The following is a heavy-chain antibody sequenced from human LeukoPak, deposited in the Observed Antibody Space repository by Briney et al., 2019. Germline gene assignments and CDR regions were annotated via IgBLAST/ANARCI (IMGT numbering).Heavy chain of an antibody. D-gene: IGHD3-22*01. Sequence: GGSLRLSCATSGSTFSNAWMNWVRQAPGKGLVWVSRIKTGGSDTAYADSVKGRFTISRDNAKNTLYLQMNSLRPEDTAVYYCAFHNSSGNFGYWGQGTLVTVPS. CDR2: IKTGGSDT. CDR1: GSTFSNAW. J-gene: IGHJ4*02. V-gene: IGHV3-74*01. CDR3: AFHNSSGNFGY.